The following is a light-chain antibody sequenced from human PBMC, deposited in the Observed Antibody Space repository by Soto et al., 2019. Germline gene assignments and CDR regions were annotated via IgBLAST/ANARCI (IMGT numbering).Light chain of an antibody. CDR1: SSDVGDYNY. CDR2: EVS. V-gene: IGLV2-14*01. CDR3: SSYTSSDTPVL. J-gene: IGLJ2*01. Sequence: QSALTQPASVSGSPGQSITISCTGTSSDVGDYNYVSWYQQHPGKAPKLMIYEVSNRPSGVSNRFSGSKSGNTASLPISGRQADDEADYYCSSYTSSDTPVLFGGGTKLTVL.